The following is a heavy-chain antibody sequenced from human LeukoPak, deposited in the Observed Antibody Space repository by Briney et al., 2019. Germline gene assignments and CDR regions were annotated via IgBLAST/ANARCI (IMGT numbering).Heavy chain of an antibody. J-gene: IGHJ5*02. V-gene: IGHV5-51*01. CDR2: IYPGDSDT. D-gene: IGHD5-18*01. CDR3: ARRDSYGSINWFDP. Sequence: GESLSLSCMGSGYSFTSYWTGWVRQMPRKGLERMGIIYPGDSDTRYSPTIQGQVTISPDKSISTAYLQWSSLKASDTAMYYCARRDSYGSINWFDPWGQGTLVTVSS. CDR1: GYSFTSYW.